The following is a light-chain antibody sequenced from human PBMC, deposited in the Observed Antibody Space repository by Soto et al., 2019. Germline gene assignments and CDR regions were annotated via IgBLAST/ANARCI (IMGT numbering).Light chain of an antibody. CDR1: QSVSSY. CDR3: QQRVNLPRT. Sequence: EMVLTQSPATLSLSPGEIATLSCRASQSVSSYVAWYQQKPGQAPRLLIYDASNSATGIPDRFSGSGSGADVTLTISSLEPEDFAVYYCQQRVNLPRTCGQGTKVEIK. CDR2: DAS. V-gene: IGKV3-11*01. J-gene: IGKJ1*01.